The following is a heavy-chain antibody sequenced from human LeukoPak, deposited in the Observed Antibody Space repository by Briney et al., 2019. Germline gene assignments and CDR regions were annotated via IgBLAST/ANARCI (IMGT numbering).Heavy chain of an antibody. Sequence: ASVKVSCKASGYTFTSYYMHWVRQAPGQGLEWMGIINPSGGSTSYAQKFQGRVTMTRDTSTSTVYMELRSLRSDDTAVYYCARPRGITYYDFWSGYYFFDYWGQGTLVTVSS. CDR3: ARPRGITYYDFWSGYYFFDY. CDR1: GYTFTSYY. D-gene: IGHD3-3*01. V-gene: IGHV1-46*01. J-gene: IGHJ4*02. CDR2: INPSGGST.